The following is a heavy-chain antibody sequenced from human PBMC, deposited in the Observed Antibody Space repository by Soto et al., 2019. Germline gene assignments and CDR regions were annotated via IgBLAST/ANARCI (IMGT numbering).Heavy chain of an antibody. CDR1: SGSISSSNW. D-gene: IGHD3-3*01. J-gene: IGHJ6*03. CDR3: ARGGPERYDFWSGLGAYYYYYMDV. V-gene: IGHV4-4*02. CDR2: IYHSGST. Sequence: SETLSLTCAVSSGSISSSNWWSWVRQPPGKGLEWIGEIYHSGSTNYNPSLKSRVTISVDKSKNQFSLKLSSVTAADTAVYYCARGGPERYDFWSGLGAYYYYYMDVWGKGTTVTVSS.